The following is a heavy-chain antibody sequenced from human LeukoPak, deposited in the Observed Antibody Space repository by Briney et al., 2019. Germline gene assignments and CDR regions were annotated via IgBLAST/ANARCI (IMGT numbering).Heavy chain of an antibody. V-gene: IGHV3-21*01. CDR2: ISSSSSYI. Sequence: GGSLRLSCAASGFTFNSYAMSWVRQAPGKGLEWVSSISSSSSYIYYADSVKGRFTISRDNAKNSLYLQMNSLRAEDTAVYYCAREALYYDFWSGYYGQYYFDYWGQGTLVTVSS. CDR1: GFTFNSYA. J-gene: IGHJ4*02. CDR3: AREALYYDFWSGYYGQYYFDY. D-gene: IGHD3-3*01.